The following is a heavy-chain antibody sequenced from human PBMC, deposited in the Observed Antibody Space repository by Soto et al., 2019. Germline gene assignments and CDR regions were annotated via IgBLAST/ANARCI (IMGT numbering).Heavy chain of an antibody. D-gene: IGHD3-22*01. V-gene: IGHV1-46*01. CDR2: INPSGGST. Sequence: ASVKVSCKASGYTFTSYYMHWVRQAPGQGLEWMGIINPSGGSTSYAQKFQGRVTMTRDTSTSTVYMELSSLRSEDTAVYYCARDWDYDSSGYLGPHAFDIWGQGTMVTVSS. CDR3: ARDWDYDSSGYLGPHAFDI. J-gene: IGHJ3*02. CDR1: GYTFTSYY.